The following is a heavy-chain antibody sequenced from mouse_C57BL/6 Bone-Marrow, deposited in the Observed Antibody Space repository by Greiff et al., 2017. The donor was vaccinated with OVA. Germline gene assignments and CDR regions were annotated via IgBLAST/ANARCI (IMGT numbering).Heavy chain of an antibody. Sequence: VKLMESGAELARPGASVKLSCTASGYTFTSSGISWVKQRTGQGLEWIGEIYPRSGNTYYNEKFKGKATLTAAKASSTAYMELRSLTSEDAAVYFCASQDYEGAWFAYWGQGTLVTVSA. V-gene: IGHV1-81*01. J-gene: IGHJ3*01. CDR2: IYPRSGNT. D-gene: IGHD2-4*01. CDR1: GYTFTSSG. CDR3: ASQDYEGAWFAY.